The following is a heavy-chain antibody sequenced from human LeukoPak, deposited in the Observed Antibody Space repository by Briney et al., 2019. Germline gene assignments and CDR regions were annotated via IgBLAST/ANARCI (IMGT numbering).Heavy chain of an antibody. V-gene: IGHV6-1*01. CDR3: PSLPLLWFGEANLYYYYGMDV. CDR2: TYYRSKRYN. J-gene: IGHJ6*02. D-gene: IGHD3-10*01. CDR1: GESVSSKSAA. Sequence: SQTLSLTCAISGESVSSKSAAWNWIRQSPSRGLEWLGRTYYRSKRYNDYAVSVKSRITINPDTSKNQFSLQPNSVTPEDTAVYHCPSLPLLWFGEANLYYYYGMDVWGQGTTVTVSS.